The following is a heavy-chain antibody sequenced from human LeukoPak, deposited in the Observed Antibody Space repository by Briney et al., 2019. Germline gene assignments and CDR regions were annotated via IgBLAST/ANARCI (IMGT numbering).Heavy chain of an antibody. D-gene: IGHD3-9*01. V-gene: IGHV3-30*02. J-gene: IGHJ6*03. Sequence: GGSLRLSCTASGFTFSSYGMHWVRQAPGKGLEWVAFIRYDGSNKYYADSVKGRFTISRDNSKNTLYLQMNSLRAEDTAVYYCAKDRPLRYFDYMDVWGKGTTVTVSS. CDR3: AKDRPLRYFDYMDV. CDR1: GFTFSSYG. CDR2: IRYDGSNK.